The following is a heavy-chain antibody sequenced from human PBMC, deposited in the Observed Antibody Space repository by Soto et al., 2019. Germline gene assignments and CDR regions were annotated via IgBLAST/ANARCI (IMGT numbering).Heavy chain of an antibody. J-gene: IGHJ3*02. D-gene: IGHD2-15*01. CDR3: AKDLYCSGGSCYSADYAFDI. V-gene: IGHV3-23*01. Sequence: EVQLLESGGGLVQPGGSLRLSCAASGFTFSSYAMSWVRQAPGKGLEWVSAISGSGGSTYYADSVKGRFTISRDNPKNTVSLQMNSLRAEDTAVYYCAKDLYCSGGSCYSADYAFDIWGQGTMVTVSS. CDR2: ISGSGGST. CDR1: GFTFSSYA.